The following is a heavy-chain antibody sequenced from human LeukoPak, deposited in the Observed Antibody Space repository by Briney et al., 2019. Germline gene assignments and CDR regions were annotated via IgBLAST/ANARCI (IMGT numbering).Heavy chain of an antibody. Sequence: SETLSLTCTVSGGSISSYYWSWIRQPPGKGLEWIGYISYSGRTNYNPSLKSRVTISVDTSKNQFSLRLSSVTAADTAVYYCARAGSGYSFDYWGQGTLVTVSS. CDR2: ISYSGRT. D-gene: IGHD3-10*01. CDR1: GGSISSYY. V-gene: IGHV4-59*08. CDR3: ARAGSGYSFDY. J-gene: IGHJ4*02.